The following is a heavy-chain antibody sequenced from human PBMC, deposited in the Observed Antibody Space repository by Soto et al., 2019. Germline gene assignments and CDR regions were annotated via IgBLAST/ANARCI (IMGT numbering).Heavy chain of an antibody. CDR3: TRSSWSYLDY. V-gene: IGHV1-8*01. D-gene: IGHD2-2*01. J-gene: IGHJ4*02. CDR1: GYTFTSYD. Sequence: ASVKVSCKASGYTFTSYDINWVRQATGQGLEWMGWMNPNSGNTGYAQKFQGRVTMTRYTSISTAYMELSSMKSEDTALYYCTRSSWSYLDYWGQGTLVTVSS. CDR2: MNPNSGNT.